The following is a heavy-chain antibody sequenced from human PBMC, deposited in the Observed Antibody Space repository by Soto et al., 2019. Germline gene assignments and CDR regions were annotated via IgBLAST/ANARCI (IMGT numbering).Heavy chain of an antibody. CDR3: AGALRGCSSTSCHATKFDT. Sequence: ASVKVSCKASGYTFTGYYMHWVRQAPGQGLEWMGWINPNSGGTNYAQKFQGWVTMTRDTSISTAYMELSRLRSDDTAVYYCAGALRGCSSTSCHATKFDTWGQGTLVAVCS. D-gene: IGHD2-2*01. J-gene: IGHJ5*02. V-gene: IGHV1-2*04. CDR1: GYTFTGYY. CDR2: INPNSGGT.